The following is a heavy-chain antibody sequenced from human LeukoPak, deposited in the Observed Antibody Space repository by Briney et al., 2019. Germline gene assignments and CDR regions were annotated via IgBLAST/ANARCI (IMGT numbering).Heavy chain of an antibody. CDR3: ARRVRTVTTGAYYYCYGMDV. CDR1: GFTFSSYA. CDR2: IYYSGST. J-gene: IGHJ6*02. Sequence: PGGSLRLSCAASGFTFSSYAMSWVRQAPGKGLEWIGYIYYSGSTNYNPSLKSRVTISVDTSKNQFSLKLSSVTAADTAVYYCARRVRTVTTGAYYYCYGMDVWGQGTTVTVSS. V-gene: IGHV4-59*08. D-gene: IGHD4-17*01.